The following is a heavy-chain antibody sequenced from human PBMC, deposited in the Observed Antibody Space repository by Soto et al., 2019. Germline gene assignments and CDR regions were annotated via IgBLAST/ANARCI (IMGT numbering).Heavy chain of an antibody. CDR1: GFTSSSYG. J-gene: IGHJ6*02. CDR3: ARCDSSGPLYFDYGMDV. D-gene: IGHD3-22*01. CDR2: ISYDGSNK. V-gene: IGHV3-30*03. Sequence: GGSLRLSCAASGFTSSSYGMHWVRQAPGKGLEWVAVISYDGSNKYYADSVKGRFTISRDNSKNTLYLQMNSLRAEDTAVYYCARCDSSGPLYFDYGMDVWGQGTTVTVSS.